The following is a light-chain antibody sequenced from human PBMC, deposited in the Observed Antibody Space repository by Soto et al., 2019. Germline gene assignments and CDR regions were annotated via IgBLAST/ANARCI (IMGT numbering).Light chain of an antibody. J-gene: IGKJ2*01. CDR2: DAS. V-gene: IGKV1-33*01. Sequence: DLQMTQSPSSLSASVGDRVTITCQASQDISNYLNWYQQKPGKAPKLLIYDASNLETGVPSRFSGSGSGTGFTFTISSLQPEDFATYYCQQYDNLPYTFGQGTKLEIK. CDR1: QDISNY. CDR3: QQYDNLPYT.